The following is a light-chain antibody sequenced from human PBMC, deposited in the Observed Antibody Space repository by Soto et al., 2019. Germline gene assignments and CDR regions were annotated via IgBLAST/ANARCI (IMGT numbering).Light chain of an antibody. CDR1: ESVPSSF. J-gene: IGKJ3*01. CDR2: GSS. Sequence: ETVLTQSPDTVSLSPGETATLSCRASESVPSSFLGWYQQKPGQAPLLLIYGSSRRATDIPDRFSGSGSGRNFTLSISRLEPEDFAVYYCQLYERSPFSFGPGTKVDFK. V-gene: IGKV3-20*01. CDR3: QLYERSPFS.